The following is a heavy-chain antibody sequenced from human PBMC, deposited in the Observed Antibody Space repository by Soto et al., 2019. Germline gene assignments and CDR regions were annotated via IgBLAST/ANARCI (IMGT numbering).Heavy chain of an antibody. Sequence: SETLSLTCAVSGGSFSGYYWSWIRQPPGKGLEWIGEINHSGITNYNPSLKSRVTTSVDTSKNQFSLKLSSVTAADTAVYYCARHYDYGDYLDYWGQGTLVTVSS. CDR3: ARHYDYGDYLDY. CDR2: INHSGIT. D-gene: IGHD4-17*01. V-gene: IGHV4-34*01. J-gene: IGHJ4*02. CDR1: GGSFSGYY.